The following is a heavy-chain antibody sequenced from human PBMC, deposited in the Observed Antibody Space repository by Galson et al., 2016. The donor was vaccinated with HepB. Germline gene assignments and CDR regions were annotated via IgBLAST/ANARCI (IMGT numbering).Heavy chain of an antibody. CDR3: AKDNFSGESVYLAVGNAFDV. D-gene: IGHD2-15*01. V-gene: IGHV3-9*01. CDR2: IGWNGGSL. CDR1: GFTFDEYA. Sequence: SLRLSCATSGFTFDEYAMHWVRQAPGKGLEWVSSIGWNGGSLIYADSVKGRFTISRDNAKKSLYLQMNSLRPEDTALYYCAKDNFSGESVYLAVGNAFDVWGLGTKVTVSS. J-gene: IGHJ3*01.